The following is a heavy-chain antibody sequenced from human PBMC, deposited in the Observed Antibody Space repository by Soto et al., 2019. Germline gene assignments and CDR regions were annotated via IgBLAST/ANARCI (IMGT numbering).Heavy chain of an antibody. CDR2: INHSGST. Sequence: QVQLQQWGAGLLKPSETLSLTCAVYGGSFSGYYWSWIRQPPGKGLVWIGEINHSGSTNYNPSLKSRVTISVDTSKNQFSLRLSAVTAADTAVYYCARGRAPFDIWGQGTMFTVSS. V-gene: IGHV4-34*01. J-gene: IGHJ3*02. CDR1: GGSFSGYY. CDR3: ARGRAPFDI.